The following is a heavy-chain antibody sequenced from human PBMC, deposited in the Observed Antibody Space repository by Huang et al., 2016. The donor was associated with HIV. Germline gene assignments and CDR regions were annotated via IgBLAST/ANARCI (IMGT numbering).Heavy chain of an antibody. CDR3: ARGSLEYSVSSSLDY. CDR2: LMPVFDSQ. Sequence: QVQLLQSGAEVKKPGSSVKVSCKASGGPFRSYSIAWVRQAPGQGLEWMASLMPVFDSQNYSQKLQGRVRVTADESTSTVYMELRDLRPDDTAVYFCARGSLEYSVSSSLDYWGQGTHVTVSS. D-gene: IGHD4-4*01. CDR1: GGPFRSYS. V-gene: IGHV1-69*13. J-gene: IGHJ4*02.